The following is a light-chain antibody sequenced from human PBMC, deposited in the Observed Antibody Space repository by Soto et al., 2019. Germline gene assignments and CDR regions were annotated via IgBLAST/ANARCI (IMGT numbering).Light chain of an antibody. V-gene: IGKV3-15*01. CDR1: QSFSSN. CDR2: GAS. J-gene: IGKJ4*02. Sequence: DIMLTQSPGTLSLSAGERATLSCRASQSFSSNLACYQQKPGHAPRFLIYGASTRASGIPVRFSGSGSGTDFTLTVSSLQSEDFAVYYWQHDDKWPLTFGGGTKVDIK. CDR3: QHDDKWPLT.